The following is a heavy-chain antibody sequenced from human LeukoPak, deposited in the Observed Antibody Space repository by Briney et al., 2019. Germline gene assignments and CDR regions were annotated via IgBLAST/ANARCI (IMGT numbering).Heavy chain of an antibody. CDR3: ARDLIAAAGTTRRRNDAFDI. Sequence: SQTLSLTCTVSGGSISSGSYYWSWIRQPAGKGLEWIGRIYTSGSTNYNPSLKSRVTMSVDTSKNQFSLKLSSVTAEDTAVYYCARDLIAAAGTTRRRNDAFDIWGQGTMVTVSS. CDR1: GGSISSGSYY. CDR2: IYTSGST. D-gene: IGHD6-13*01. J-gene: IGHJ3*02. V-gene: IGHV4-61*02.